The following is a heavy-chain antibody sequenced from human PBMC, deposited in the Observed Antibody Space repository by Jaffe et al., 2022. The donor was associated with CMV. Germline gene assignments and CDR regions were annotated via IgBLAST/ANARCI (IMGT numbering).Heavy chain of an antibody. CDR3: AKDQVPRQPYDFWSGYYDPSYNWFDP. CDR1: GFTFSSYA. V-gene: IGHV3-23*04. Sequence: EVQLVESGGGLVQPGGSLRLSCAASGFTFSSYAMSWVRQAPGKGLEWVSAISGSGGSTYYADSVKGRFTISRDNSKNTLYLQMNSLRAEDTAVYYCAKDQVPRQPYDFWSGYYDPSYNWFDPWGQGTLVTVSS. J-gene: IGHJ5*02. D-gene: IGHD3-3*01. CDR2: ISGSGGST.